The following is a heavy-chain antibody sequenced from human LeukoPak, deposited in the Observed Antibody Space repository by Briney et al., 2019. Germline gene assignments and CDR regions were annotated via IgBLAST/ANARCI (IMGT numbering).Heavy chain of an antibody. D-gene: IGHD2-8*01. V-gene: IGHV3-15*01. CDR3: TTGPLGYCTNGVCPPHY. J-gene: IGHJ4*02. CDR1: GFTFSNAW. Sequence: KPGGSLRLSCAASGFTFSNAWMSWVRQAPGKGLEWVGRIKSETDGGTTDYAAPVKGRFTISRDDSKNTLYLQMNSLKTEDTAVYYCTTGPLGYCTNGVCPPHYWGQGTLVTVSS. CDR2: IKSETDGGTT.